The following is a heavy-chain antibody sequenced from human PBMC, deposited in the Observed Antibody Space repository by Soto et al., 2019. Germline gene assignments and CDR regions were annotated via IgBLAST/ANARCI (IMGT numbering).Heavy chain of an antibody. CDR2: IYHSGST. V-gene: IGHV4-31*03. D-gene: IGHD1-26*01. J-gene: IGHJ4*02. Sequence: QVQLQESGPRLVEASQTLSLTCTVSNASITSSGYYWSWVRQPPGKRLEWIGYIYHSGSTFYSPSLQSRLTMSVDTSENQFSLTLRSVTAADTAVYHYARMSGTYYVPDYWGQGTLVTVSS. CDR1: NASITSSGYY. CDR3: ARMSGTYYVPDY.